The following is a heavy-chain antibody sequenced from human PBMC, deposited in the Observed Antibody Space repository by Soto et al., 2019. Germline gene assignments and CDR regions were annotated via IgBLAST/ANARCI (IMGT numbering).Heavy chain of an antibody. CDR2: ISAYNGNT. CDR3: ARDQSYGGAFDY. Sequence: ASVTVSCKTSGYTFTSYGISWVRQAPGQGLEWMGWISAYNGNTNYAQKLQGRVTMTTDTSTSTAYMELRSLRSDDTAVYYCARDQSYGGAFDYWGQGTLVTVSS. CDR1: GYTFTSYG. D-gene: IGHD2-21*01. V-gene: IGHV1-18*01. J-gene: IGHJ4*02.